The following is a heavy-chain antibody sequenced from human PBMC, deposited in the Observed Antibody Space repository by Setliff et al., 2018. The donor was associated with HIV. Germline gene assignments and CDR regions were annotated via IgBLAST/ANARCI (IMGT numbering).Heavy chain of an antibody. CDR3: TKDPTPVQLGFFSGYYSES. CDR2: IWYDGTTK. Sequence: GGSLRLSCVASGFSFSTHAMHWVRQTPVKGLEWGAVIWYDGTTKFYADSVKGRFTISRDDSKNTLSLQMNSLRADDTAVYYCTKDPTPVQLGFFSGYYSESWGQGTVVTVSS. V-gene: IGHV3-33*06. D-gene: IGHD1-1*01. J-gene: IGHJ4*02. CDR1: GFSFSTHA.